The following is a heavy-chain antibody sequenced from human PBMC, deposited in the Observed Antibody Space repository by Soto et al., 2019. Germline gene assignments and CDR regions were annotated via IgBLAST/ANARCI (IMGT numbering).Heavy chain of an antibody. CDR1: GGTFSSYT. J-gene: IGHJ6*02. D-gene: IGHD6-13*01. CDR2: IIPILGIA. CDR3: ARDRDYSSIWPGTYYYYYGMDV. V-gene: IGHV1-69*04. Sequence: ASVKVSCKASGGTFSSYTISWVRQAPGQGLEWMGRIIPILGIANYAQKFQGRVTITADKSTSTAYMELSSLRSEDTAVYYCARDRDYSSIWPGTYYYYYGMDVWGQGTTVTVSS.